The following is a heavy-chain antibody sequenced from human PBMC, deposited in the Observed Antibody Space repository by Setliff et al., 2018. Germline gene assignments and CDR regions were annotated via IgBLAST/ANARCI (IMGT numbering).Heavy chain of an antibody. Sequence: ASVKVSCKAYGYTFSRNYITWVRQAPGRGLEWMGWISGYNGDTNYAQKFQGRVTLTTDTSTSTAYMELRSLTSDDSAFYYCARAPSVELVTIRTNSWFTYWGQGTLVTVSS. CDR3: ARAPSVELVTIRTNSWFTY. D-gene: IGHD5-18*01. V-gene: IGHV1-18*01. J-gene: IGHJ4*02. CDR1: GYTFSRNY. CDR2: ISGYNGDT.